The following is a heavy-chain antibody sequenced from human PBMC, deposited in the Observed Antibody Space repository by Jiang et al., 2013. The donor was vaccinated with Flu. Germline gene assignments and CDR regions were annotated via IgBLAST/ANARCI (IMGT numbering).Heavy chain of an antibody. D-gene: IGHD5-18*01. CDR2: INPSGGST. V-gene: IGHV1-46*01. CDR1: GYTFTSYY. J-gene: IGHJ4*02. Sequence: SGAEVKKPGASVKVSCKASGYTFTSYYIHWVRQAPGQGLEWMGIINPSGGSTSYAQKFQGRVTMTRDTSTSTVYMELSSLRSEDTAVYYCAREAAMAQLDYWGQGTLVTVSS. CDR3: AREAAMAQLDY.